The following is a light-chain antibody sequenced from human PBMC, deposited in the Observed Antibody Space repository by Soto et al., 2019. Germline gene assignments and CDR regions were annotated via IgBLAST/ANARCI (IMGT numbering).Light chain of an antibody. CDR1: QSVSSSY. CDR2: GAS. V-gene: IGKV3D-20*02. J-gene: IGKJ5*01. CDR3: QQRGNWHPPIS. Sequence: EIVLTQSPGTLSLSPGERATLSCRASQSVSSSYLAWYQQKPGQAPRLLIYGASSRATGIPDRFSGSGSGTDFTLTISRLEPEDFAVYYCQQRGNWHPPISFGQGTRLEIK.